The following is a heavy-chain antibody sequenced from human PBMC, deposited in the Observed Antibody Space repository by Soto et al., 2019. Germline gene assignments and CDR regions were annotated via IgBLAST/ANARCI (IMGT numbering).Heavy chain of an antibody. CDR1: SGSVSNDNW. D-gene: IGHD5-12*01. J-gene: IGHJ4*02. CDR3: TKNSAYALDY. Sequence: SETLSLTCDVSSGSVSNDNWWSWVRQTPGEGLEWIGEVHHIGFTNYNPSLKSRVFMSVDKSKNQFFLNLRSVTAADTAVYYCTKNSAYALDYWGQGALVTVS. CDR2: VHHIGFT. V-gene: IGHV4-4*02.